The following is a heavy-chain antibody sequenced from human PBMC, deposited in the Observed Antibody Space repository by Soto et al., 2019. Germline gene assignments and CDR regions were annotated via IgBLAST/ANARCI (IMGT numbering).Heavy chain of an antibody. CDR3: AIYSSGWYPLDY. Sequence: QVQLVESGGGVVQPGRSLRLSCAASGFTFSSYGMHWVRQAPGKGLEWVAVISYDGSNKYYADSVKGRFTISRDNSKNTLYLQMNSLREEDTAVYYCAIYSSGWYPLDYWGQGTLVTVSS. CDR2: ISYDGSNK. CDR1: GFTFSSYG. V-gene: IGHV3-30*03. D-gene: IGHD6-19*01. J-gene: IGHJ4*02.